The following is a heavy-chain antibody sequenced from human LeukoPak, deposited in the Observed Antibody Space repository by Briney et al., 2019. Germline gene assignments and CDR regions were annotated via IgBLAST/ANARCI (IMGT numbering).Heavy chain of an antibody. CDR2: ISYDGSNK. CDR1: GFTFSSYG. Sequence: PGGSLRLSCAASGFTFSSYGMHWVRQAPGKGLEWVAVISYDGSNKYYADSVKGRFTISRDNSKNTLYLQMNSLRAEDTAVYYCANEPRGPPMTTVTYWGQGTLVTVSS. D-gene: IGHD4-17*01. V-gene: IGHV3-30*18. CDR3: ANEPRGPPMTTVTY. J-gene: IGHJ4*02.